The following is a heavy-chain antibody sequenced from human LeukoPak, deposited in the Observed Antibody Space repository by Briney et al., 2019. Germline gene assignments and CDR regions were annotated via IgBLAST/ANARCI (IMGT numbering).Heavy chain of an antibody. CDR1: GFTFSDYY. J-gene: IGHJ5*02. V-gene: IGHV3-11*06. Sequence: GGSLRLSCAASGFTFSDYYMSWIRQAPEKGLERVSYISSSSNYTNYADSVKGRFTISRDNAKNSLYLQMNSLTAEDTAVYYCARQGNNWFDPWGQGTLVTVSS. CDR3: ARQGNNWFDP. CDR2: ISSSSNYT.